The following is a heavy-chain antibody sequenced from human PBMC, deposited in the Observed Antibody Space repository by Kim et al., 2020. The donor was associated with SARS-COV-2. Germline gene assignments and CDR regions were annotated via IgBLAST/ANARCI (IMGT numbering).Heavy chain of an antibody. Sequence: ASVKVSCKASGYTFTSYGISWVRQAPGQGLEWMGWISAYNGNTNYAQKLQGRVTMTTDTSTSTAYMELRSLRSDDTAVYYCARDTMHYDSSGTDGWAFDIWGQGTMVTVSS. CDR3: ARDTMHYDSSGTDGWAFDI. D-gene: IGHD3-22*01. J-gene: IGHJ3*02. V-gene: IGHV1-18*01. CDR1: GYTFTSYG. CDR2: ISAYNGNT.